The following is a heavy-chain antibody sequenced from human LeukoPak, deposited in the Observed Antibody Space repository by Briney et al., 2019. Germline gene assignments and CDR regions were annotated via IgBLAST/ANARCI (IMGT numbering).Heavy chain of an antibody. CDR1: GFTFSSYN. CDR3: ARDHYDFWRPHDYYYYMDV. CDR2: ISSSSSYM. Sequence: GGSLRLSCAASGFTFSSYNMNWVRQAPGKGLEWVSSISSSSSYMYYADSVKGRFTISRDNAKNSLYLQMNSLRAEDTAVYYCARDHYDFWRPHDYYYYMDVWGKGTTVTVSS. J-gene: IGHJ6*03. D-gene: IGHD3-3*01. V-gene: IGHV3-21*01.